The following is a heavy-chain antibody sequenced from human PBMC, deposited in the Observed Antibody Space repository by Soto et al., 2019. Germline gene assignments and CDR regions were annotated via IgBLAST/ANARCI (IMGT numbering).Heavy chain of an antibody. CDR3: ARRRGVKLGGGAGMDV. Sequence: GGSLRLSCAASGFTFSSYARSWGRQAPGKGLEWVSAFSGSGGSTYYADSVKGRFTISRDNSKNTLYLQMNSLRAEDTAVYYCARRRGVKLGGGAGMDVWGQGTTVTVSS. CDR2: FSGSGGST. V-gene: IGHV3-23*01. CDR1: GFTFSSYA. J-gene: IGHJ6*02. D-gene: IGHD3-16*01.